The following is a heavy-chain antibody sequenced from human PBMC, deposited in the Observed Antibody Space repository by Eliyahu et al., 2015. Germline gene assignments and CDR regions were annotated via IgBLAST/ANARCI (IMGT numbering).Heavy chain of an antibody. CDR2: IYYSGST. V-gene: IGHV4-31*03. Sequence: QVQLQESGPGLVKPSQTLSLXCTVSGGSITXGCYYWSWIRQHPGKGLEWIGYIYYSGSTYYNPSLKSRVTISVDTSKNQFSLKLSSVTAADTAVYYCARESAYCGGDCYHDAFDIWGQGTMVTVSS. CDR1: GGSITXGCYY. J-gene: IGHJ3*02. D-gene: IGHD2-21*02. CDR3: ARESAYCGGDCYHDAFDI.